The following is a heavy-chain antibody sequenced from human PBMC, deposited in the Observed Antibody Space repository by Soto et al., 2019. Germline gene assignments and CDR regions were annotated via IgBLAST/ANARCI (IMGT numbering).Heavy chain of an antibody. CDR3: ARDEDSSNYNYGY. V-gene: IGHV4-30-4*01. CDR2: IYYSGST. J-gene: IGHJ4*02. D-gene: IGHD3-22*01. CDR1: GGSISSGDHY. Sequence: PSETLSLTCTVSGGSISSGDHYWSWIRQPPGKGLEWIGYIYYSGSTYYNPSLRSRVTISVDTSKNQISLKLRSVTAADTAVYYCARDEDSSNYNYGYWGQGTRVTVSS.